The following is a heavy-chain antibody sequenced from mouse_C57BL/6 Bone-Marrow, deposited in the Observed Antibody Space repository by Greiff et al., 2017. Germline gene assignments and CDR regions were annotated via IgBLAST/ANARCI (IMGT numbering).Heavy chain of an antibody. CDR1: GFTFSDYY. V-gene: IGHV5-12*01. Sequence: EVQLVESGGGLVQPGGSLKLSCAASGFTFSDYYMYWVRQTPEKRLEWVAYISNGGGSTYYPDTVKGRFTISRDNAKNTLYLQMSRLKSEDTAMYYCARPFITTVVGYFDVWGTGTTVTVSS. J-gene: IGHJ1*03. D-gene: IGHD1-1*01. CDR3: ARPFITTVVGYFDV. CDR2: ISNGGGST.